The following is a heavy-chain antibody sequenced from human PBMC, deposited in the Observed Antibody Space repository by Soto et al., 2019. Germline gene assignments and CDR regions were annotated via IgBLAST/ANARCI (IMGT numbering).Heavy chain of an antibody. V-gene: IGHV1-3*01. CDR2: INAGNGNT. D-gene: IGHD2-15*01. CDR3: ARGGGEVVVVWAAAFDI. Sequence: ASVKVSCKASGYTFTSYAMHWVRQAPGQRLEWMGWINAGNGNTKYSQKFQGRVTITRDTSASTAYMELSSLRSEDTAVYYCARGGGEVVVVWAAAFDIWGQGTRVTVSS. J-gene: IGHJ3*02. CDR1: GYTFTSYA.